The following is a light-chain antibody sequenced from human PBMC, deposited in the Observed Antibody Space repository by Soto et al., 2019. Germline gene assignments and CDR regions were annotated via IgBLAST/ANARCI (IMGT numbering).Light chain of an antibody. CDR3: AAWDSSLNAHLL. CDR2: GNN. V-gene: IGLV1-44*01. J-gene: IGLJ2*01. CDR1: SSNIGINP. Sequence: QSVLTQPPSVSGTPGQRVTISCSGSSSNIGINPVNLYQQLPGTAPTLLIYGNNQRPSGVPDRFSGSKSGTSASLAISALQSEDEADYYCAAWDSSLNAHLLFGGGTKLTVL.